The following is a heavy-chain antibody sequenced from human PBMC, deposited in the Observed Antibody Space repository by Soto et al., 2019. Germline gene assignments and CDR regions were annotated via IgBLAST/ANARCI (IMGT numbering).Heavy chain of an antibody. CDR1: GFTFSSYG. CDR2: IWHDGSNK. V-gene: IGHV3-33*01. J-gene: IGHJ4*02. CDR3: ARGSLTPSDY. D-gene: IGHD7-27*01. Sequence: GGSLRLSCAASGFTFSSYGMHWVRQAPGKGLEWVAVIWHDGSNKYYADSVKGRFSISRDNSKDTVYLQMDGLRAEDSAVYHCARGSLTPSDYWAQGTLDPVSS.